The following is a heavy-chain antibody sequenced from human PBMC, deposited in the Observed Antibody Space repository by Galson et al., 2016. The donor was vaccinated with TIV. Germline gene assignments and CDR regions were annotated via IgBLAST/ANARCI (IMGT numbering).Heavy chain of an antibody. V-gene: IGHV1-2*06. CDR3: ARSYYYDSNAYYFVY. J-gene: IGHJ4*02. CDR2: INPNSGAT. D-gene: IGHD3-22*01. Sequence: SVKVSCKASGYMFTAYFIHWVRQAPGQGLEWMGRINPNSGATDYAQKFQGRVTMTRDTSISTAYMEMSRLTYDDTAVYYCARSYYYDSNAYYFVYWCPGTLVTVSS. CDR1: GYMFTAYF.